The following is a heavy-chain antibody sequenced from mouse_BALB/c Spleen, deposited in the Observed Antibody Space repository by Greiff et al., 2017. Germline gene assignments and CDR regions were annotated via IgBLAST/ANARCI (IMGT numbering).Heavy chain of an antibody. Sequence: EVQLVESGPGLVKPSQSLSLTCTVTGYSITSDYAWNWIRQFPGNKLEWMGYISYSGSTSYNPSLKSRISITRDTSKNQFFLQLNSVTTEDTATYYCARTGREYYFDYWGQGTTLTVSS. CDR1: GYSITSDYA. CDR2: ISYSGST. V-gene: IGHV3-2*02. CDR3: ARTGREYYFDY. J-gene: IGHJ2*01. D-gene: IGHD4-1*01.